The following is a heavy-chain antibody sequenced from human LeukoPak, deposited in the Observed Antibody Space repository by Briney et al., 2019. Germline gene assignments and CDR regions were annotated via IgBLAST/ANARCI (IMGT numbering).Heavy chain of an antibody. CDR1: GFTFSSYS. Sequence: GGSLRLSCAASGFTFSSYSMSWVRQAPGKGLEWVSSISSSSGYIYYADSVKGRLTISRDNAKNTLYLQIDSLRAEDTAVNYCAKDFSVYNYDSRVYDWGDGSTV. CDR3: AKDFSVYNYDSRVYD. V-gene: IGHV3-21*01. J-gene: IGHJ6*01. D-gene: IGHD3-22*01. CDR2: ISSSSGYI.